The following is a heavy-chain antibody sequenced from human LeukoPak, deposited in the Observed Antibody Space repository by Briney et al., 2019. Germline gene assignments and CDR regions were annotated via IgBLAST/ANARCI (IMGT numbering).Heavy chain of an antibody. J-gene: IGHJ6*03. CDR3: ARHAVYSSGWYVENYYMDV. CDR2: IYLSGST. CDR1: GYSISSGYY. V-gene: IGHV4-38-2*02. D-gene: IGHD6-19*01. Sequence: SETLSLTCTVSGYSISSGYYWGWIRQPPGKGLEWIGSIYLSGSTYYNPSLKSRVTISVDTSKNQFSLKLSSVTAADTAVYYCARHAVYSSGWYVENYYMDVWGKGTTVTVSS.